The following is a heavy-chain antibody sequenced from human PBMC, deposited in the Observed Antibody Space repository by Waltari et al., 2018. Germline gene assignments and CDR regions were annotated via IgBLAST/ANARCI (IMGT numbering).Heavy chain of an antibody. CDR2: ISGSGGST. Sequence: EVQLLESGGGLVQPGGSLRLSCAASGFTFSSYAMSWVRQAPGKGLEWVSAISGSGGSTYYADSVKGRFTISRDNSKNTLYLQMNSLRAEDTAVYYCAKGHGIFGVVIIGYFDYWGQGTLVTVSS. CDR1: GFTFSSYA. CDR3: AKGHGIFGVVIIGYFDY. J-gene: IGHJ4*02. V-gene: IGHV3-23*01. D-gene: IGHD3-3*01.